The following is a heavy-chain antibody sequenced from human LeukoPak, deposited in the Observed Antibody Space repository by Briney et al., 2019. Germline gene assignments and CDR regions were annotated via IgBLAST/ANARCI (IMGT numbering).Heavy chain of an antibody. J-gene: IGHJ4*02. CDR2: ISSSGSTI. CDR1: GFTFSSYE. CDR3: AREHYYDSSGYLD. Sequence: TGGSLRLSCAASGFTFSSYEMNWVRQAPGKGLEWVSYISSSGSTIYYADSVKGRFTISRDNAKNSLYLQMNSLRAEDTAVYYCAREHYYDSSGYLDWGQGTLVTVSS. V-gene: IGHV3-48*03. D-gene: IGHD3-22*01.